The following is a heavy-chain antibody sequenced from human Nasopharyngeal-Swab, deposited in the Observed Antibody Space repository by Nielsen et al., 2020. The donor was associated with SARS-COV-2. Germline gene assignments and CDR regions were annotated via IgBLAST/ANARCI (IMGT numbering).Heavy chain of an antibody. Sequence: WIRQPPRKGLEWVGFIRSKAYGGTTEYAASVKGRFTISRDDSKSIAYLQMNSLKTEDTAVYYCTRSYSSSWYGGYYFDYWGQGTLVTVSS. CDR3: TRSYSSSWYGGYYFDY. V-gene: IGHV3-49*02. J-gene: IGHJ4*02. D-gene: IGHD6-13*01. CDR2: IRSKAYGGTT.